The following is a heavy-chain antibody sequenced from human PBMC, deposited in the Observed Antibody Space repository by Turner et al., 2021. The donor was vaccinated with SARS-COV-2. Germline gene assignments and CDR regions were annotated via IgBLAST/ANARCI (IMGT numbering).Heavy chain of an antibody. J-gene: IGHJ5*01. D-gene: IGHD3-3*01. CDR2: IYYRGST. CDR3: TREVRFNWLDS. V-gene: IGHV4-59*01. Sequence: QVLLQASGPGLVKPSETLSLTCTVSGGSISGYYWAWIRQPPGKRLEWIGNIYYRGSTNYNPSLKSRVTISVDTSKNQCSLKLTSVTAADTAVYFCTREVRFNWLDSWGQGTLVTVSS. CDR1: GGSISGYY.